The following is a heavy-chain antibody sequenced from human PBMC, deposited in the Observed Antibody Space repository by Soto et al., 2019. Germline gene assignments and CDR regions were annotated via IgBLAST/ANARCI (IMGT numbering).Heavy chain of an antibody. CDR1: GGTFSSYA. CDR3: ASHSYGTAKYYYGMDV. D-gene: IGHD5-18*01. CDR2: IIPIFGTA. J-gene: IGHJ6*02. V-gene: IGHV1-69*12. Sequence: QVQLVQSGAEVKKPGSSVKVSCKASGGTFSSYAISWVRQAPGQGLEWMGGIIPIFGTADYAQKFQGRVTIIADESTSTAYMELSSLRSEDTAVYYWASHSYGTAKYYYGMDVWGQGTTVTVSS.